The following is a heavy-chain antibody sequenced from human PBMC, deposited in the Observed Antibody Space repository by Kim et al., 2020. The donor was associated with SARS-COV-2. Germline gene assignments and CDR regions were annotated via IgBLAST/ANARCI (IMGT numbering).Heavy chain of an antibody. D-gene: IGHD3-3*01. J-gene: IGHJ6*02. CDR1: GGSISSYY. CDR2: IYTSGST. CDR3: ARDEEYYDFWSGYSPYGMDV. V-gene: IGHV4-4*07. Sequence: SETLSLTCTVSGGSISSYYWSWIRQPAGKGPEWIGRIYTSGSTNYNPSLKSRVTMSVDTSKNQFSLKLSSVTAADTAVYYCARDEEYYDFWSGYSPYGMDVWGQGTTVTVSS.